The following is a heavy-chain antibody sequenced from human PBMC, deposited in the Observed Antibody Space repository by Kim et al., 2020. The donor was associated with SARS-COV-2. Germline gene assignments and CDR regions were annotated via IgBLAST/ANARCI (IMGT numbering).Heavy chain of an antibody. CDR3: ARHARVSTEYFDY. V-gene: IGHV4-39*01. Sequence: SETLSLTCTVSGGSISSSHDYWGWIRQPPGKGLEWIGTIYYSGSTYYNPSLKSRLTISVDTSKNQFSLDLSSVTAADTAVYFCARHARVSTEYFDYWGQGTVVTVSS. J-gene: IGHJ4*02. CDR2: IYYSGST. CDR1: GGSISSSHDY.